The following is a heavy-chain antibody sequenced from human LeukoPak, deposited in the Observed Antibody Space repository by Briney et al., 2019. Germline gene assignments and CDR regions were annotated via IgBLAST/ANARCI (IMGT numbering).Heavy chain of an antibody. V-gene: IGHV3-30*03. CDR2: ISYSGSVQ. D-gene: IGHD3-22*01. CDR3: ARSPRDSRDWTGTLDY. J-gene: IGHJ4*02. CDR1: GFTFNISG. Sequence: GGSLRLSCAASGFTFNISGMHWVRQAPGKGLEWVSVISYSGSVQFYADSVKGRFTISRDDSKNTVYLQMNSLRVEVTAVYFCARSPRDSRDWTGTLDYWGQGALVTVSS.